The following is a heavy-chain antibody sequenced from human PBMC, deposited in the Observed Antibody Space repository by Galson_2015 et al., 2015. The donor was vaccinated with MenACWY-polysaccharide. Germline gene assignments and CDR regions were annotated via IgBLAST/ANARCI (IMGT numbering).Heavy chain of an antibody. CDR3: ARLSATGTVTFDY. CDR2: IYPADSDT. CDR1: GYSFTSHW. V-gene: IGHV5-51*03. Sequence: QSGAEVKKPGESLQISCKGSGYSFTSHWIGWVRQMPGKGLEWMGIIYPADSDTRYSPSFQGQVTISADKSISTAYLQWSSLKASDAAVYYCARLSATGTVTFDYWGQGTLVTVSS. D-gene: IGHD4-17*01. J-gene: IGHJ4*02.